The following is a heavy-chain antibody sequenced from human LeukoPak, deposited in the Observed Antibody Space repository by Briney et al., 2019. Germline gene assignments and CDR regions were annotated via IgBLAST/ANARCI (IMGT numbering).Heavy chain of an antibody. CDR2: INHSGST. CDR1: GGSFSGYY. D-gene: IGHD3-22*01. Sequence: PSETLSLTCAVYGGSFSGYYWSWIRQPPGKGLEWIGEINHSGSTNYNPFLKSRVTISVDTSKNQFSLKLSSVTAADTAVYYCARRGYYYSYWGQGTLVTVSS. CDR3: ARRGYYYSY. J-gene: IGHJ4*02. V-gene: IGHV4-34*01.